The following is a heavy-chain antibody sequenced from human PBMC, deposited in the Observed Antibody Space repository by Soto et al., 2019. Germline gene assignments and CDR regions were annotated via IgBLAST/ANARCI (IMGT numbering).Heavy chain of an antibody. D-gene: IGHD3-3*01. CDR1: GFTFSSYW. V-gene: IGHV3-7*01. CDR3: ARMNDFWSGFGDRYYFDY. J-gene: IGHJ4*02. Sequence: GGSLRLSCAASGFTFSSYWMSWVRQAPGKGLEWVANIKQDGSEKYYVDSVKGRFTISRDNAKNSLYLQMNSLRAEDTAVYYCARMNDFWSGFGDRYYFDYWGQGTLVTVSS. CDR2: IKQDGSEK.